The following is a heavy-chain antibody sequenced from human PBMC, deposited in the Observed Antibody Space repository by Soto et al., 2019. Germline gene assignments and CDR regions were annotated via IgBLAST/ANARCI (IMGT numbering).Heavy chain of an antibody. J-gene: IGHJ5*02. CDR3: ARHPLQFGYDSSGQQTTYNWFDP. CDR1: GGSISSSSYY. CDR2: IYYSGST. V-gene: IGHV4-39*01. D-gene: IGHD3-22*01. Sequence: QLQLQESGPGLVKPSETLSLTCTVSGGSISSSSYYWGWIRQPPGKGLEWIGSIYYSGSTYYNPSLTSRVTISVDTSKNQFSLKLSSVTAADTAVYYCARHPLQFGYDSSGQQTTYNWFDPWGQGTLVTVSS.